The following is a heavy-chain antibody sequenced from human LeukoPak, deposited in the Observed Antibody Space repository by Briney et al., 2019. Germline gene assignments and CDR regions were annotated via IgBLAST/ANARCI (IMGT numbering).Heavy chain of an antibody. Sequence: GASVKVSCKASGYTFTSYGISWVRQAPGQGLEWMGWISAYNGNTNYAQKLQGRATMTTDTSTSTAYMELRSLRSDDTAVYYCARINPSTVYAWAAAIFLRDWDYYMDVWGKGTTVTVSS. J-gene: IGHJ6*03. D-gene: IGHD4-11*01. CDR1: GYTFTSYG. CDR2: ISAYNGNT. V-gene: IGHV1-18*01. CDR3: ARINPSTVYAWAAAIFLRDWDYYMDV.